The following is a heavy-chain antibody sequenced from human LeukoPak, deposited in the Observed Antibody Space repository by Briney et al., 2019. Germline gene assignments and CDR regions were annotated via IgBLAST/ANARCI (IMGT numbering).Heavy chain of an antibody. Sequence: GASVKVSCKASGYTFTSYAMNWVRQAPGQGLERMGWINTNTGNPTYAQGFTGRFVFSLDTSVSTAYLQISSLKAEDTAVYYCARGSSGWYAPGCYYGMDVWGQGTTVTVSS. CDR2: INTNTGNP. CDR1: GYTFTSYA. V-gene: IGHV7-4-1*02. D-gene: IGHD6-19*01. J-gene: IGHJ6*02. CDR3: ARGSSGWYAPGCYYGMDV.